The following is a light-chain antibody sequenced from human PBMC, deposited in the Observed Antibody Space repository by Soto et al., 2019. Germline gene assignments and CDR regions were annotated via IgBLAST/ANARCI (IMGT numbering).Light chain of an antibody. CDR1: SGHSSYA. CDR2: LTSDGSH. V-gene: IGLV4-69*01. Sequence: QPVLTQSPSASASLGASVKLTCTLSSGHSSYAIAWHQQQPEKGPRYLMKLTSDGSHSKGDGIPDRFSGSSSGAERYLTISILQSEDEADYYCQTWGTGILVVFGGGTKLTVL. CDR3: QTWGTGILVV. J-gene: IGLJ2*01.